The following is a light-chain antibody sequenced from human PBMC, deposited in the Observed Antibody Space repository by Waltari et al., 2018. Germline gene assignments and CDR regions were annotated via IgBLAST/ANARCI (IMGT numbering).Light chain of an antibody. CDR2: DVN. CDR1: SSDVGGYNY. V-gene: IGLV2-14*03. CDR3: TSYTSSGIWV. Sequence: QSALTQPASVSGSPGQSITMSCTGTSSDVGGYNYVSWYQQHPGKAPTLMIYDVNYRPSGVSNRFSGSKSGNSASLTISELHAEDEADYYCTSYTSSGIWVFGGGTKLAVL. J-gene: IGLJ3*02.